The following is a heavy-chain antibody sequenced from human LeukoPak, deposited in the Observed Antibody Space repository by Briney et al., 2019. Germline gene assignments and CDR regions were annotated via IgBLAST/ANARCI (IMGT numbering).Heavy chain of an antibody. CDR1: GFTFSSYG. Sequence: GGSLRLSCAASGFTFSSYGMHWVRQSPGRGLEWVSFLSFDGSNEFYADSLKGRFTISRDNSKDTLYLQMDSLRAEDTALYYCAREEHDYVWGSYRYYYYYGIDAWDQGTTVTVSS. CDR3: AREEHDYVWGSYRYYYYYGIDA. V-gene: IGHV3-30*03. CDR2: LSFDGSNE. J-gene: IGHJ6*02. D-gene: IGHD3-16*02.